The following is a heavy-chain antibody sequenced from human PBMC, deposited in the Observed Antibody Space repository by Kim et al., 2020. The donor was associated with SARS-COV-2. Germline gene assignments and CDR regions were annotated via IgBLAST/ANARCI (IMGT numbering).Heavy chain of an antibody. V-gene: IGHV4-34*01. Sequence: LQSRVTISVDTSKNQFSLKLSSVTAADTAVYYCAGAEWFGESPHPRGIDYWGQGTLVTVSS. J-gene: IGHJ4*02. CDR3: AGAEWFGESPHPRGIDY. D-gene: IGHD3-10*01.